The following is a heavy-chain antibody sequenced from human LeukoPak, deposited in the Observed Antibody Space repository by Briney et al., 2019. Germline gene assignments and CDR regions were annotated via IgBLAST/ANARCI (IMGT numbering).Heavy chain of an antibody. D-gene: IGHD4-17*01. CDR1: GYTFTGYY. CDR2: INPNSGGT. V-gene: IGHV1-2*02. J-gene: IGHJ4*02. CDR3: ASGDSGDRSALYYSDY. Sequence: ASVKVSCKASGYTFTGYYIQWARQAPGQGLEWMGWINPNSGGTDYAQKFQGRVTMARDTSTSTAYMELRRLRSDDTAVYYCASGDSGDRSALYYSDYWGQGTLVTVSS.